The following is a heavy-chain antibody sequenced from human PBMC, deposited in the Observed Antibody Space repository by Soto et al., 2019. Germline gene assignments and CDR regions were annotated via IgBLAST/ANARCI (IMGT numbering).Heavy chain of an antibody. CDR3: ARARVGYDILTGYYRDYYYGMDV. CDR2: IGTAGDT. V-gene: IGHV3-13*01. J-gene: IGHJ6*02. Sequence: KGLEWVSAIGTAGDTYYPGSVKGRFTISRENAKNSLYLQMNSLRAGDTAVYYCARARVGYDILTGYYRDYYYGMDVWGQGTTVTVSS. D-gene: IGHD3-9*01.